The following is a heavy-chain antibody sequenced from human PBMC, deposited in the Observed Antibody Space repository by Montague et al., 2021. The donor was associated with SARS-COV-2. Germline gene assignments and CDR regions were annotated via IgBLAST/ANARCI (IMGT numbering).Heavy chain of an antibody. Sequence: SETLSLTCTVSGGSISSSSYYWGWLRQPPGKGLEWIGSIYYTGSPYYNPSLKSRVTISVDTSKNQFSLNLSSVTAADTAVYYCARRARWNIVVVVGDRHAFDIWGQGTMVTVSS. J-gene: IGHJ3*02. CDR1: GGSISSSSYY. V-gene: IGHV4-39*01. CDR2: IYYTGSP. CDR3: ARRARWNIVVVVGDRHAFDI. D-gene: IGHD2-15*01.